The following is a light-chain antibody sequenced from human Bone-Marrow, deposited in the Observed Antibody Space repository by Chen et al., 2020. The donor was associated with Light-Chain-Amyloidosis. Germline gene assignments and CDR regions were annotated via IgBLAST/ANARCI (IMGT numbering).Light chain of an antibody. V-gene: IGKV1-12*01. CDR2: TAS. CDR1: QSINNY. Sequence: DGQLTQSPSSVSALVGDRTTITCRASQSINNYLVCYQQKPGNAPKLLIYTASTLQSGVPSRFSGSGSGTDFTLTISSLQPEDVAIYYCQQSNIFPLTFGGGTKVEIK. J-gene: IGKJ4*01. CDR3: QQSNIFPLT.